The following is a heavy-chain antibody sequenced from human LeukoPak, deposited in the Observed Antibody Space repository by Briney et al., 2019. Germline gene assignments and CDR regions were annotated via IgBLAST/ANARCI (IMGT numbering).Heavy chain of an antibody. Sequence: GGSLRLSCAASGFTFDDYAMHWVRQAPGKGLEWVSLISGDGGSTYYANSVKGRFTISRDNSKNSLYLQMSSLRTEDTALYYCAKDKAGGQQLVQALLDYWGQGTLVTVSS. D-gene: IGHD6-13*01. CDR3: AKDKAGGQQLVQALLDY. CDR2: ISGDGGST. J-gene: IGHJ4*02. CDR1: GFTFDDYA. V-gene: IGHV3-43*02.